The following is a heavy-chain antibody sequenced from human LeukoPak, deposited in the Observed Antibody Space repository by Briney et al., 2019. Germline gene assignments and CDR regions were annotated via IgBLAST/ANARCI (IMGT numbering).Heavy chain of an antibody. V-gene: IGHV3-74*01. D-gene: IGHD3-10*01. Sequence: GGSLRLSCSASGFTLSNYWIHWVRQAPGKGLVWVSRINTDGSSTNYADSVRGRFTVSRDNAKNTLYLQMNSLRVEDTAVYYCARGPSGNNNLWMDYWGQGTLVSVSS. CDR3: ARGPSGNNNLWMDY. J-gene: IGHJ4*02. CDR2: INTDGSST. CDR1: GFTLSNYW.